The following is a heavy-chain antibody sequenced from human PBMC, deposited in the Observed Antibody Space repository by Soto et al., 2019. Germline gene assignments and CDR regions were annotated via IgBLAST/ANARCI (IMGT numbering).Heavy chain of an antibody. CDR3: ARAGYLYYMDV. CDR1: GYTFATYG. D-gene: IGHD6-25*01. J-gene: IGHJ6*03. Sequence: ASVKVSCTASGYTFATYGINWVRQAPGQGLEWMGWISAYSGDTNYAQKFQGRVTMTTDTSTSTAYMELRSLGSDDTAVYYCARAGYLYYMDVWGKGTTVTVSS. V-gene: IGHV1-18*01. CDR2: ISAYSGDT.